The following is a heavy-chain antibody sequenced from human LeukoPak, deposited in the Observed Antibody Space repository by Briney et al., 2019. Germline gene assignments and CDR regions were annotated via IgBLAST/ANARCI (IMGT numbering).Heavy chain of an antibody. V-gene: IGHV1-8*01. CDR1: GYTFTSYD. Sequence: GASVKVSCKASGYTFTSYDINWVRQATGQGLEWMGWMNPNSGNTGYAQKFQGRVTMTRNTSISTAYMELSSLRSEDTAVYYCATPAPYYYDSSGHSDAFDIWGQGTMVTVSS. CDR3: ATPAPYYYDSSGHSDAFDI. D-gene: IGHD3-22*01. CDR2: MNPNSGNT. J-gene: IGHJ3*02.